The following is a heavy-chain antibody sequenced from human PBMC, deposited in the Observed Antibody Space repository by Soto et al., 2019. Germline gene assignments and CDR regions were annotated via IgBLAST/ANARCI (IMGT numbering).Heavy chain of an antibody. CDR2: IYPGDSDT. CDR3: ARLSNYYYSSVYYYHNPHYYYYGMDV. V-gene: IGHV5-51*01. J-gene: IGHJ6*02. CDR1: GYSFTSYW. D-gene: IGHD3-22*01. Sequence: GESLKISCKGSGYSFTSYWIGWVRQMPGKGLEWMGIIYPGDSDTRYSPSFQGQVTISADKSISTAYLQWSSLMASDTAMYYCARLSNYYYSSVYYYHNPHYYYYGMDVWGQGTTVTVSS.